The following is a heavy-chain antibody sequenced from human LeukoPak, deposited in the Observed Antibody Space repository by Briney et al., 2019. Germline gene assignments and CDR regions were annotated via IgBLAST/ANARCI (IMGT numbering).Heavy chain of an antibody. CDR3: AREGYCTNGVCHLDY. CDR1: GGTFSSYA. J-gene: IGHJ4*02. V-gene: IGHV1-69*05. D-gene: IGHD2-8*01. Sequence: SVKVSCKASGGTFSSYAISWVRQAPGQGLEWMGRIIPIFGTANYAQKFQGRVTITTDESTSTAYMELSSLRSEDTAVYYCAREGYCTNGVCHLDYWGQGTLVTVSS. CDR2: IIPIFGTA.